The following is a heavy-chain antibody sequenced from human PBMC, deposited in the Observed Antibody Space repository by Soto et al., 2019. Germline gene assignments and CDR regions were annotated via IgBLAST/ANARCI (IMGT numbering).Heavy chain of an antibody. Sequence: SETLSLTCSVSGYSINSDKYYWGWIRQPPEKGLEWIGSIYYRGNTYYNPSLQTRVTISLDKSKSQFSLKLNSVTAADSAVYFCARLEGLATISYYFDFWGQGALVTVSS. CDR3: ARLEGLATISYYFDF. D-gene: IGHD3-9*01. J-gene: IGHJ4*02. CDR2: IYYRGNT. CDR1: GYSINSDKYY. V-gene: IGHV4-39*01.